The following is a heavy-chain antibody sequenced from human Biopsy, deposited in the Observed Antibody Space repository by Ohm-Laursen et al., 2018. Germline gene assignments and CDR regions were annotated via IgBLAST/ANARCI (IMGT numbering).Heavy chain of an antibody. D-gene: IGHD3-9*01. V-gene: IGHV1-69*06. Sequence: GSSVNVSCNAPGGTFSHYGVNWVRQAPGQGLEWLGGNIPILGTGNYAQKFQDRVTVAADTSTSTATMELRSLRSDDTAVYYCATKLTGYFHHWGQGTLVIVSS. CDR2: NIPILGTG. J-gene: IGHJ1*01. CDR3: ATKLTGYFHH. CDR1: GGTFSHYG.